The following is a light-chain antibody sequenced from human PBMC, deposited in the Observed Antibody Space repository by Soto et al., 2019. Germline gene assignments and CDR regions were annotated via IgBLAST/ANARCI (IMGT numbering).Light chain of an antibody. CDR3: LHYNKRPRWT. CDR1: ESVSRN. Sequence: EVVMTQSPATLSVSPGERATLSCRASESVSRNLAWYQQKPGQAPRLLIYDTSTRATSIPARFSGSGSGTEFTLTISGLQSEDFAVYYCLHYNKRPRWTFGQGTKVDI. J-gene: IGKJ1*01. V-gene: IGKV3-15*01. CDR2: DTS.